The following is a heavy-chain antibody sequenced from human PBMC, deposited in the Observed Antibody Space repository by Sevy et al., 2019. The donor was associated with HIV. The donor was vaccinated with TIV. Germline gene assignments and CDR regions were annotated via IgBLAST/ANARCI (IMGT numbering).Heavy chain of an antibody. Sequence: GGSLRLSCAASGFTFSSHAMHWVRQAPGKGLEWVAVISYDGSNKYLADSVKGRFTISRDNSKNTLYLQMNSLRVEETALYYCARELALFSSGWYEYFDYWGQGTLVTVSS. CDR3: ARELALFSSGWYEYFDY. D-gene: IGHD6-19*01. J-gene: IGHJ4*02. V-gene: IGHV3-30-3*01. CDR1: GFTFSSHA. CDR2: ISYDGSNK.